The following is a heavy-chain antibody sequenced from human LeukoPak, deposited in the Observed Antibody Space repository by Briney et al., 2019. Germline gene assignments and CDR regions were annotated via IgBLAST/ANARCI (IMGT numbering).Heavy chain of an antibody. J-gene: IGHJ5*02. D-gene: IGHD2-2*02. V-gene: IGHV3-11*04. CDR2: ISSSGSTI. CDR1: GFTFSDYY. Sequence: GGSLRLSCAASGFTFSDYYMSWIRQAPGKGLEWVSYISSSGSTIYYADSVKGRFTISRDNAKNSLYLQMNSLRAEDTAVYYCARGLGYCSSTSCYTNWFDPWGQGTLVTVSS. CDR3: ARGLGYCSSTSCYTNWFDP.